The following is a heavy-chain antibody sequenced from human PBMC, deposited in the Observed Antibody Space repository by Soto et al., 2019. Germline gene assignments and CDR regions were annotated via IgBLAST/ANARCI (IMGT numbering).Heavy chain of an antibody. CDR2: IYYSGST. CDR3: ARDVGLYYYDSSGYYDY. D-gene: IGHD3-22*01. V-gene: IGHV4-59*01. Sequence: SETLSLTCTVSGGSISSYYWSWIRQPPGKGLEWIGYIYYSGSTNYNPSLKSRVTISVDTSKNQFSLKLSSVTAADTAVYYCARDVGLYYYDSSGYYDYWGQGTLVTVPQ. CDR1: GGSISSYY. J-gene: IGHJ4*02.